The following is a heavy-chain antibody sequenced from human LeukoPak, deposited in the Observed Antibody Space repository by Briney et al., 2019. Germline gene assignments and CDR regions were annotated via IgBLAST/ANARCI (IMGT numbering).Heavy chain of an antibody. CDR2: IYYSGST. CDR3: ARDFIAAAGTAGGMDV. Sequence: SETLSPTCTVSGGSISSGDYYWSWIRQPPGKGLEWIGYIYYSGSTYYNPSLKSRVTISVDTSKNQFSLKLSSVTAADTAVYYCARDFIAAAGTAGGMDVWGQGTTVTVSS. V-gene: IGHV4-30-4*01. J-gene: IGHJ6*02. D-gene: IGHD6-13*01. CDR1: GGSISSGDYY.